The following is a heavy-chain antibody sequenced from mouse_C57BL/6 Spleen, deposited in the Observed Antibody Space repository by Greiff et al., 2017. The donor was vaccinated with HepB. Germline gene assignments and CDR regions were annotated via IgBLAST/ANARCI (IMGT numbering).Heavy chain of an antibody. CDR2: IYPGSGNT. CDR3: ARGYYDGSLYYAMDY. Sequence: QVQLQQSGPELVKPGASVKISCKASGYSFTSYYIHWVKQRPGQGLEWIGWIYPGSGNTKYNEKFKGKATLTADTSSSTAYMQLSSLTSEDSAVYYCARGYYDGSLYYAMDYWGQGTSVTVSS. J-gene: IGHJ4*01. CDR1: GYSFTSYY. V-gene: IGHV1-66*01. D-gene: IGHD1-1*01.